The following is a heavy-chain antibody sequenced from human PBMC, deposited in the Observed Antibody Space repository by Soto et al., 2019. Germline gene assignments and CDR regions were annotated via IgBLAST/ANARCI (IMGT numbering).Heavy chain of an antibody. CDR3: VKYLRPNRGWFGP. V-gene: IGHV3-23*01. CDR2: ISGDGTRT. Sequence: GGSLRLSCAASGFNFYNYAMTWVRQAPGKGLEWVSGISGDGTRTYYGDSVKGRFTISRDNSKNTVFLQMNSLRAEDMALYYCVKYLRPNRGWFGPWGQGTRVTVSS. D-gene: IGHD3-3*01. CDR1: GFNFYNYA. J-gene: IGHJ5*02.